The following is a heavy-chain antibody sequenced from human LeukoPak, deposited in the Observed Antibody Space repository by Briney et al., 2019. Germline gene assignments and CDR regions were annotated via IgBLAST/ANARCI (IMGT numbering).Heavy chain of an antibody. J-gene: IGHJ6*03. CDR3: ARGKRGIAAAFLYYYYYMDV. CDR2: MNPNSGNT. V-gene: IGHV1-8*01. CDR1: GYTFTSYD. Sequence: ASVKVSCKASGYTFTSYDINWVRQATGQGLEWMGWMNPNSGNTGYAQKFQGRVTMTRNTSISTAYMELSSLRSEDTAMYYCARGKRGIAAAFLYYYYYMDVWGKGTTVTVSS. D-gene: IGHD6-13*01.